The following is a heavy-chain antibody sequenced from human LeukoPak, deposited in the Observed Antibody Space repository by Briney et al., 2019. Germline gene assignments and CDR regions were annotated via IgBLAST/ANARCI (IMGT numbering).Heavy chain of an antibody. CDR3: ARLKGAYSYGSWYFDL. V-gene: IGHV4-59*08. CDR2: IYYSGST. Sequence: PSETLSLTCTVSGGSISGYYWSWIRQPPGKGLEWIGYIYYSGSTNYNPSLKSRVTISVDTSKNQFSLKLSSVTAADTAVYYCARLKGAYSYGSWYFDLWGRGTLVTVSS. D-gene: IGHD5-18*01. CDR1: GGSISGYY. J-gene: IGHJ2*01.